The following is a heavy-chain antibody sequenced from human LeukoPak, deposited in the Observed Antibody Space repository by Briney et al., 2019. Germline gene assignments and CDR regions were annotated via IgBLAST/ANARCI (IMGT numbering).Heavy chain of an antibody. CDR1: GGSTSSSSYY. V-gene: IGHV4-39*01. D-gene: IGHD1-26*01. CDR3: ASLQGGATVLDNPFDY. CDR2: IYYSGST. Sequence: PSETLSLTCTVSGGSTSSSSYYWGWIRQPPGKGLEWIGSIYYSGSTYYNPSLKSRVTISVDTSKNQFSLKLSSVTAADTAVYYCASLQGGATVLDNPFDYWGQGTLVTVSS. J-gene: IGHJ4*02.